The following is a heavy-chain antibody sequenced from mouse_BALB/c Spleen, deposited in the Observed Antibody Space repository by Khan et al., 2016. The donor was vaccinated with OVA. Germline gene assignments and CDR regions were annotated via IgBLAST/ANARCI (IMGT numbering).Heavy chain of an antibody. J-gene: IGHJ3*01. CDR2: MIYSGYT. D-gene: IGHD2-14*01. V-gene: IGHV3-8*02. Sequence: EVKLLESGPSLVQPSQTLSLTCSVTGDSITSGYWSWLRKFPGNKLEYMGYMIYSGYTYYNPSLKSRISITRHTSKNQYYVQLNSVTTEDTATYYCARSTYRYAFAYWGQGTLVTVSA. CDR1: GDSITSGY. CDR3: ARSTYRYAFAY.